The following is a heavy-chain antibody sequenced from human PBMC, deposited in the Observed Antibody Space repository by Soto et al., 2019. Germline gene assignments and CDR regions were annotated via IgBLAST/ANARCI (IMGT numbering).Heavy chain of an antibody. D-gene: IGHD3-3*01. CDR2: IYYSGST. V-gene: IGHV4-59*01. Sequence: SETLSLTCTVSGGSISSYYWSWIRQPPGKGLEWIGYIYYSGSTNYNPSLKSRVTISVDTSKNQFSLKLSSVTAADTAVYYCARVLPRFFGVVTGGDAFDIWGQGTMVTVSS. CDR1: GGSISSYY. J-gene: IGHJ3*02. CDR3: ARVLPRFFGVVTGGDAFDI.